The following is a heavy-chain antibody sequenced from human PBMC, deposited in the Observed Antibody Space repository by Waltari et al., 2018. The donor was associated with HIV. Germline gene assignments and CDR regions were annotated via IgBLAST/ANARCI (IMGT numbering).Heavy chain of an antibody. CDR2: INPNRGVT. Sequence: HVQLVQSGAEVKKPGASVTVSCKASGYTFTDYHLLWVRKAPGQGLEWCGGINPNRGVTNDDPSVKRRVSVTRDTANSAAYMELSSLRSDDTAVYYCARDVHDILTGADHILLNSDYWVQGTLVTVSS. J-gene: IGHJ4*02. CDR3: ARDVHDILTGADHILLNSDY. V-gene: IGHV1-2*02. D-gene: IGHD3-9*01. CDR1: GYTFTDYH.